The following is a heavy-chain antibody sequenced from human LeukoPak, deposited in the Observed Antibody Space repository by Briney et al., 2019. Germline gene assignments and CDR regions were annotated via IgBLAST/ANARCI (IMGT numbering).Heavy chain of an antibody. CDR1: GFTFSSYG. Sequence: PGRSLRLSCAASGFTFSSYGMHWVLQAPGKGLEWVAVISYDVINKSYADSVKGRFTISRDNSKNTLYLQMNSLTAEDTAVYYCAKDTKVYYGSGSYAPDYWGQGTLVTVSS. J-gene: IGHJ4*02. CDR2: ISYDVINK. V-gene: IGHV3-30*18. D-gene: IGHD3-10*01. CDR3: AKDTKVYYGSGSYAPDY.